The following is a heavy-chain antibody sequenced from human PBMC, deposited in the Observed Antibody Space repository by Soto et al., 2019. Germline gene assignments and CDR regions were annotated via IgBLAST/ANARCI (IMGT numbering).Heavy chain of an antibody. CDR1: GFTFSSYA. J-gene: IGHJ3*02. D-gene: IGHD3-22*01. Sequence: EVQLLESGGGLVQPGGSLRLSCAASGFTFSSYAMSWVRQAPGKGLEWVSAISGSGGSRYYADSVKGRFTISRDNSKNTLYLQMNSLRAQDTAVYYCAKVLAAYYYDISGYSGAFDIWGQGTMVTVSS. CDR2: ISGSGGSR. V-gene: IGHV3-23*01. CDR3: AKVLAAYYYDISGYSGAFDI.